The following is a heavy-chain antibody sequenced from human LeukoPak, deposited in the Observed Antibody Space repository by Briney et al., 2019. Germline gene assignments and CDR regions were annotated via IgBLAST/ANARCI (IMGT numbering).Heavy chain of an antibody. CDR2: IYYSGST. CDR1: GGSISSSSYY. V-gene: IGHV4-39*01. J-gene: IGHJ6*02. CDR3: ARQNIVVVPEQLDVRYYYYGMDV. D-gene: IGHD2-2*01. Sequence: PSETLSLTCTVSGGSISSSSYYWGWIRQPPGKGLEWIGSIYYSGSTYYNPSLKSRITISVDTSKNQFSLKLSSVTAADTAVYYCARQNIVVVPEQLDVRYYYYGMDVWGQGTTVTVSS.